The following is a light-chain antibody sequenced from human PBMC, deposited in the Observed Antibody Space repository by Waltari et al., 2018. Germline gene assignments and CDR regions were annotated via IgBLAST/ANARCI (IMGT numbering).Light chain of an antibody. V-gene: IGKV2D-29*01. CDR3: MQSIQPPYT. CDR2: EVS. Sequence: DILMTQSPLSLSVTPGHPASISCKSTQSLLHKDGKTYFYWYLQKPGQPPRLLIYEVSKRFSGVPDRCSGSGSGTDFTLEIKRVEAEDVGVYYCMQSIQPPYTFGQGTKLEI. CDR1: QSLLHKDGKTY. J-gene: IGKJ2*01.